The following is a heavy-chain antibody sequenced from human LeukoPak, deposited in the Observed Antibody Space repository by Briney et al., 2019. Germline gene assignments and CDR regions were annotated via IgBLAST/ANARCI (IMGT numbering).Heavy chain of an antibody. D-gene: IGHD2-2*01. V-gene: IGHV4-34*01. CDR1: GGSFSGYY. CDR3: ASGSVVPASFDY. J-gene: IGHJ4*02. Sequence: SETLSLTCAVYGGSFSGYYWSWIRQPPGKGLEWVGEINHSGGTNSNPSFKSRVTTSVDTSKNQFSLKQSSVTAAATAVYYSASGSVVPASFDYWGQGTLVTVSS. CDR2: INHSGGT.